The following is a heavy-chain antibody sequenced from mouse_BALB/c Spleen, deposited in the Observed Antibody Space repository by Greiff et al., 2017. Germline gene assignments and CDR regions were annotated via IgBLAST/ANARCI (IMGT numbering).Heavy chain of an antibody. Sequence: QLKESGPSLVQPSQSLSITCTVSGFSLTSYGVHWVRQSPGKGLEWLGVIWRGGSTDYNAAFMSRLSITKDNSKSQVFFKMNSLQADDTAIYYCAKRPSYYYGSSSEDFDVWGAGTTVTVSS. CDR3: AKRPSYYYGSSSEDFDV. J-gene: IGHJ1*01. CDR2: IWRGGST. CDR1: GFSLTSYG. V-gene: IGHV2-5-1*01. D-gene: IGHD1-1*01.